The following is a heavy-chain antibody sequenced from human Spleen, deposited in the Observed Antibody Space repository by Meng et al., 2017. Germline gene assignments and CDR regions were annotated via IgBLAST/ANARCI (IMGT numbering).Heavy chain of an antibody. Sequence: ASVKVSCKASGYTFTRYAMNWVRQAPGQGLEWMGWINTNTGKPTYDQGFTGRFVLSLDTSVSTAYLQITSLKTEDTAVYYCASSPHGSGSFVDGFNIWGQGTRVTVSS. CDR3: ASSPHGSGSFVDGFNI. CDR1: GYTFTRYA. J-gene: IGHJ3*02. V-gene: IGHV7-4-1*02. D-gene: IGHD3-10*01. CDR2: INTNTGKP.